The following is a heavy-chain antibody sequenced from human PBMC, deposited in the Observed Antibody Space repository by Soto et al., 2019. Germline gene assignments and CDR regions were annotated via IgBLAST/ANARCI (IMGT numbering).Heavy chain of an antibody. CDR2: IYYSGST. Sequence: PSETLSLTCTVSGGAISSGGYYWSWIRQHQGKGLEWIGYIYYSGSTYYNPSLKSRVTISVDTSKNQFSLKLSSVTAADTAVYYCARDTQLAVVGAKYNWFDPWGQGTLVTVSP. D-gene: IGHD1-26*01. CDR3: ARDTQLAVVGAKYNWFDP. V-gene: IGHV4-31*03. CDR1: GGAISSGGYY. J-gene: IGHJ5*02.